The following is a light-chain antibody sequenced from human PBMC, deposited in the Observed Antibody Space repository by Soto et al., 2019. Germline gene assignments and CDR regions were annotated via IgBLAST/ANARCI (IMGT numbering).Light chain of an antibody. Sequence: QSVLTQPPSASGSPGQSVTISCTGTSSDVGGYNYVSWYQQHPVKAPKLMIYEVTKRPSGVPDRFSGSKSGNTASLTVSGLQAEDAADYFFSSYAGSNNLYVYGTWPKVTVL. V-gene: IGLV2-8*01. J-gene: IGLJ1*01. CDR1: SSDVGGYNY. CDR2: EVT. CDR3: SSYAGSNNLYV.